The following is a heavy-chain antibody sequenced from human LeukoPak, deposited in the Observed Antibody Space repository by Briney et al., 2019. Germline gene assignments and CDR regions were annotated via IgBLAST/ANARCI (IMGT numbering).Heavy chain of an antibody. CDR3: ARHGYSYGSDY. J-gene: IGHJ4*02. V-gene: IGHV4-59*08. CDR2: IYYSGST. CDR1: GGSISSYY. D-gene: IGHD5-18*01. Sequence: PSEILSLTCTVSGGSISSYYWSWIRQPPGKGLEWIGYIYYSGSTNYNPSLKSRVTISVDTSKNQFSLKLSSVTAADTAVYYCARHGYSYGSDYWGQGTLVTVSS.